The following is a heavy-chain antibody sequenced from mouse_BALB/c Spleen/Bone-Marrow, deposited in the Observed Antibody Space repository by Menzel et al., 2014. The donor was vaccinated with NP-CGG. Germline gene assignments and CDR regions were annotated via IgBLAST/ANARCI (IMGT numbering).Heavy chain of an antibody. CDR1: GYAFSTYW. Sequence: QVQLQQSGAELVRPGSSVKISCKASGYAFSTYWMTWVKQRPGQGLEWIGQIYPGDGDTKHNGKFKGKATLTADKSSSTAYMQLSSLTSEDSAVYSCAKVTTGFAYWGQGTLVTVSA. V-gene: IGHV1-80*01. CDR2: IYPGDGDT. D-gene: IGHD2-2*01. J-gene: IGHJ3*01. CDR3: AKVTTGFAY.